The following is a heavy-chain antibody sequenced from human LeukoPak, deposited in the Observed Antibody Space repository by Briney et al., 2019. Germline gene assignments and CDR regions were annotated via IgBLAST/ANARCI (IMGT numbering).Heavy chain of an antibody. CDR1: GFTFSSYS. J-gene: IGHJ4*02. D-gene: IGHD1-26*01. CDR3: ARAGYSGLTAFDY. V-gene: IGHV3-21*01. Sequence: GGSLRLSCVASGFTFSSYSMNWVRQAPGKGLEWVSSISSSSSYIYYADSVKGRFTISRDNAKNSLYLQMNSLRAEDTAVYYCARAGYSGLTAFDYWGQGTLVTVSS. CDR2: ISSSSSYI.